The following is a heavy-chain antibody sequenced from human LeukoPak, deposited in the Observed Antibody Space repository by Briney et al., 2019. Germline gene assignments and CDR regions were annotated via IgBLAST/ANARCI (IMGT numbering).Heavy chain of an antibody. V-gene: IGHV3-7*01. CDR3: ARSPYTSGWYGVGY. J-gene: IGHJ4*02. CDR1: GFTFSSYW. D-gene: IGHD6-19*01. Sequence: GGSLTLSCAASGFTFSSYWMSWVRQAPGKGLEWVANIKQDGSEKYYVDSVKGRFTISRDNDKNSLYLQLNSLRAEDTAVYYCARSPYTSGWYGVGYWGQGTLVTVSS. CDR2: IKQDGSEK.